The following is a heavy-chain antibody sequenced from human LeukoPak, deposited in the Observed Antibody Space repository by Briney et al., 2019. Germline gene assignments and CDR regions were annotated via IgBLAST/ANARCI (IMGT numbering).Heavy chain of an antibody. V-gene: IGHV4-38-2*01. J-gene: IGHJ6*03. CDR2: IYHSGST. CDR3: ARALDYYYYMDV. CDR1: GYSISSGYY. Sequence: PSETLSLTCAVSGYSISSGYYWGWIRQPPGKGLEWIGSIYHSGSTYYNLSLKSRVTISVDTSKNQFSLKLSSVTAADTAVYYCARALDYYYYMDVWGKGTTVTVSS.